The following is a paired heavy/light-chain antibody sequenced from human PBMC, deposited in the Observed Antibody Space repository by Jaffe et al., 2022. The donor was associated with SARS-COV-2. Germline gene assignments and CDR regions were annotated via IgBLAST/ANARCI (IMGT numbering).Heavy chain of an antibody. J-gene: IGHJ4*02. Sequence: EVQLVESGGGLVHPGGSLRLSCAASGFTFGTYAMTWVRQAPGKGLEWVSTISGSGYDTYYADSVKGRFTISRDNSKDTLYLQVNSLRAEDTAVYYCAKGDGSGSYTDYWGQGTLVTVSS. CDR1: GFTFGTYA. CDR3: AKGDGSGSYTDY. CDR2: ISGSGYDT. D-gene: IGHD3-10*01. V-gene: IGHV3-23*04.
Light chain of an antibody. V-gene: IGLV4-69*02. CDR2: LNSDGSH. Sequence: QLVLTQSPSASASLGASVKLTCTLSGSHSTSAIAWHQQQPEKGPRFLMTLNSDGSHNKGDGIPDRFSGSSSGAERHLTISGLQSEDEADYYCQAWAPAIQVFGGGTKLTVL. CDR1: GSHSTSA. J-gene: IGLJ3*02. CDR3: QAWAPAIQV.